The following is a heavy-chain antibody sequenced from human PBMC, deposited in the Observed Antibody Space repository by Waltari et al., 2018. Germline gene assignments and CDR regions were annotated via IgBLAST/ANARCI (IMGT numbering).Heavy chain of an antibody. D-gene: IGHD6-13*01. CDR3: ARVGEQQLVNFDY. V-gene: IGHV1-2*02. CDR1: GYTFTGYY. J-gene: IGHJ4*02. Sequence: QVQLVQSGAEVKKPGASVKVSCKASGYTFTGYYMHWVRQAPGQGLEWMGWINPNSGSTNYAQKFQGRVTMTRDTSISTAYMELSRLRSDDTAVYYCARVGEQQLVNFDYWGQGTLVTVSS. CDR2: INPNSGST.